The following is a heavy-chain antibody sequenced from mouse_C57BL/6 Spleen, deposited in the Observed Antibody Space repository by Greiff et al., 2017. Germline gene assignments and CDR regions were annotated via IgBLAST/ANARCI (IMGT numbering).Heavy chain of an antibody. J-gene: IGHJ4*01. Sequence: QVQLQQSGAELARPGASVKLSCKASGYTFTSYGISWVKQRTGQGLEWIGEIYPSSGNTYYTAKFKGKATMTADKSSSTAYRELRSLTSEDAAVYFCAREGDYDGMDYWGQGTSVTVSS. CDR3: AREGDYDGMDY. CDR1: GYTFTSYG. CDR2: IYPSSGNT. V-gene: IGHV1-81*01.